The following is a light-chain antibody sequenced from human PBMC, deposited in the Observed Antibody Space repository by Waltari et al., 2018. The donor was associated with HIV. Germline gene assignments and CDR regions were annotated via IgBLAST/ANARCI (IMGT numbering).Light chain of an antibody. CDR2: EVN. V-gene: IGLV2-23*02. CDR3: CSYARSRSLL. Sequence: HSALTQPASVSGSPGQSITISCTGTSNDVGGFDLVSWYQHHPGKAPKLIIFEVNKRPSWVSNRFSGSKSGNTASLTISGLQTEDETDYYCCSYARSRSLLFGGGTKLTVL. CDR1: SNDVGGFDL. J-gene: IGLJ2*01.